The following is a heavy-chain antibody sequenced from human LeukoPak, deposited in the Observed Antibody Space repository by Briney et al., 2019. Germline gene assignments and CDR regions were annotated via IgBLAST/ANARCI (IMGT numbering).Heavy chain of an antibody. CDR2: IIPIFGTA. V-gene: IGHV1-69*06. CDR1: GGTFSSYA. CDR3: ARSPLPDQRGGDY. J-gene: IGHJ4*02. Sequence: ASVTVSCTASGGTFSSYAISWVRQAPGQGLEWMGGIIPIFGTANYAQKFQGRVTITADKSTSTAYMELSSLRSEDTAVYYCARSPLPDQRGGDYWGQGTLVTVSS. D-gene: IGHD1-14*01.